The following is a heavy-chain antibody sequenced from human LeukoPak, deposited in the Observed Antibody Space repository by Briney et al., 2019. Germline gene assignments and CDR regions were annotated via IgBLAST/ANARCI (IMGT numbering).Heavy chain of an antibody. Sequence: PGESLKISCKGSGYSFTSYWIGWVRQMPGKGLEWTGIIYPGDSDTRYSPSFQGQVTISADKSISTAYLQWSSLKASDTAMYYCAITGLLWFGELPNWFDPWGQGTLVTVSS. CDR3: AITGLLWFGELPNWFDP. CDR2: IYPGDSDT. J-gene: IGHJ5*02. V-gene: IGHV5-51*01. D-gene: IGHD3-10*01. CDR1: GYSFTSYW.